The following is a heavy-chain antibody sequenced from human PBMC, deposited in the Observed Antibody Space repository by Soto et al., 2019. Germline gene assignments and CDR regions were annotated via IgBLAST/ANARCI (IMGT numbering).Heavy chain of an antibody. D-gene: IGHD4-4*01. V-gene: IGHV1-69*01. CDR2: IIPIFGTA. CDR1: GGTFSSYA. CDR3: AKVSKDYYGMDV. J-gene: IGHJ6*02. Sequence: QVQLVQSGAEVKKPGSSVKVSCKASGGTFSSYAISWVRQAPGQGLEWMGGIIPIFGTANYAQTFQVRVTIPADEATSTADMELSSLRSEDTAAYYCAKVSKDYYGMDVWGQGTTVTVSS.